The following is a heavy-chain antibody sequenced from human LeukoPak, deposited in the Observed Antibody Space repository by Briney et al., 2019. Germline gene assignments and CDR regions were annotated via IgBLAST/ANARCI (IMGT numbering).Heavy chain of an antibody. CDR1: GFTFSSYG. Sequence: GGSLRLSCAASGFTFSSYGMHWVRQAPGKGLEWVAFIRYDGSNKYYADSVKGRFTISRDNSKNTLYLQMNSLRAEDTAVYYCAKEYYGSGSYSYYYYYMDVWGKGTTVTVSS. J-gene: IGHJ6*03. D-gene: IGHD3-10*01. CDR3: AKEYYGSGSYSYYYYYMDV. V-gene: IGHV3-30*02. CDR2: IRYDGSNK.